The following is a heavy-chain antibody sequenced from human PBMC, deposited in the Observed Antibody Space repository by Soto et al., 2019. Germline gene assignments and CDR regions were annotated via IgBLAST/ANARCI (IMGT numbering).Heavy chain of an antibody. J-gene: IGHJ6*02. CDR2: IKQDGSEK. D-gene: IGHD2-2*01. CDR1: GFTFSSYW. Sequence: EVQLVESGGGLVQPGGSLRLSCAASGFTFSSYWMSWVRQAPGKGLEWVANIKQDGSEKYYVDSVKGRFTISRDNAKNSLYLQMNSLRAEDTAVYYCARDAPDCSSTSCNRIYYYYGMDVWGQGTTVTVSS. CDR3: ARDAPDCSSTSCNRIYYYYGMDV. V-gene: IGHV3-7*03.